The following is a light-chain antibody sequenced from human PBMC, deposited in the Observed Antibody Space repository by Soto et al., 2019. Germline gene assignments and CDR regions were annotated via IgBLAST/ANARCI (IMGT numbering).Light chain of an antibody. CDR2: RAS. CDR1: QSVSSSY. J-gene: IGKJ1*01. V-gene: IGKV3D-7*01. Sequence: EIVLTQSPGTLSLSPGERATLSCGASQSVSSSYLAWYQQKPGQAPRLLIYRASTRATNIPARFSGSGSGTEFTLTISSLQSEDFALYYCQQYHNLWTFGQGTKVDIK. CDR3: QQYHNLWT.